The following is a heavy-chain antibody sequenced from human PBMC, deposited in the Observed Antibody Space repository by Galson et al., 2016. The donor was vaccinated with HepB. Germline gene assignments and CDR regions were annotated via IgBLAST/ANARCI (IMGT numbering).Heavy chain of an antibody. CDR1: GFTFSDYY. D-gene: IGHD2-2*01. Sequence: SLRLSCAASGFTFSDYYMSWIRQAPGKGLEWISYISSSSGTTMYYADSVKGRFTISRDNAKNSLYLQMNSLRAEDTAVYYCARDYQLLSRAFDMWGQGTMVTVSS. V-gene: IGHV3-11*01. CDR3: ARDYQLLSRAFDM. J-gene: IGHJ3*02. CDR2: ISSSSGTTM.